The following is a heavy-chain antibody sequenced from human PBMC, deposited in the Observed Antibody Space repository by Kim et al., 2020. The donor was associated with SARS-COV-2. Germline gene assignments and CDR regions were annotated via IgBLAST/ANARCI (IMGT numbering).Heavy chain of an antibody. Sequence: SETLSLTCAVSGGPISSSSYHWGWVRQPPGKGLEWIGNIYYTGSTKYSPSLKSRVTMSVDTSTNQFSLKLTSVTAADTAVYYCGRRETTLWTQPWFWGQGTLVTVSS. CDR2: IYYTGST. V-gene: IGHV4-39*01. D-gene: IGHD5-18*01. CDR1: GGPISSSSYH. CDR3: GRRETTLWTQPWF. J-gene: IGHJ4*02.